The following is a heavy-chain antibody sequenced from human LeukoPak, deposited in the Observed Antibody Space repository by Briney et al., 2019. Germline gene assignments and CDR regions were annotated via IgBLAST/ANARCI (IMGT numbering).Heavy chain of an antibody. D-gene: IGHD6-19*01. CDR1: GGSISSYY. J-gene: IGHJ6*02. V-gene: IGHV4-59*08. CDR3: ARNGWLGYYYYGMDV. Sequence: SETLSLTCTVSGGSISSYYWSWIRQPPGKGLEWIGYIYYSGSTNYNPSLKSRVTISVDTSKNQFSLKLSSVTAADTAVYYCARNGWLGYYYYGMDVWGQGTTVTVSS. CDR2: IYYSGST.